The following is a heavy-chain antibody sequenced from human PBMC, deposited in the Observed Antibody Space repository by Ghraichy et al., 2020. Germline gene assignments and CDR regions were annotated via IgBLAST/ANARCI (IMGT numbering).Heavy chain of an antibody. CDR2: INPSTGGT. Sequence: ASVKVSCKASGYSFDDYYLHWVRQAPGEGLEWMGWINPSTGGTVYTQEFQGRVTMTRDTSIRTAYLELSRLRSDDTAVYYCARDWTGARPDNRFDPWGQGALVTVSS. J-gene: IGHJ5*02. CDR3: ARDWTGARPDNRFDP. D-gene: IGHD6-6*01. V-gene: IGHV1-2*02. CDR1: GYSFDDYY.